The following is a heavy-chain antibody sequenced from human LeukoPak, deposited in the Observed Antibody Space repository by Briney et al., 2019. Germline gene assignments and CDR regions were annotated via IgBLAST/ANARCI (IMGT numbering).Heavy chain of an antibody. CDR3: ARDLSAVAGTYYFDY. CDR2: ISSSSYI. D-gene: IGHD6-19*01. J-gene: IGHJ4*02. V-gene: IGHV3-21*01. CDR1: GFTFSSYS. Sequence: GGSLRLSCAASGFTFSSYSMNWVRQAPGKGLEWVSSISSSSYIYYADSVKGRFTISRDNAKNSLYLQMNSLRAEDTAVYYCARDLSAVAGTYYFDYWGQGTLVTVSS.